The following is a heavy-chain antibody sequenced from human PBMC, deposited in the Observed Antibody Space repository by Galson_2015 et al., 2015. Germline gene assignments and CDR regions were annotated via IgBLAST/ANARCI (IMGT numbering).Heavy chain of an antibody. J-gene: IGHJ4*02. CDR3: AKYDCSSTSCYPLDH. V-gene: IGHV3-23*01. D-gene: IGHD2-2*01. CDR2: ISGSGGST. CDR1: GFTFSNYA. Sequence: SLRLSCAASGFTFSNYAMTWVRQAPGKGLEWVSTISGSGGSTYYADSLKGLFTISRDNAKNTLYLQMNSLRAEDTAVYSCAKYDCSSTSCYPLDHWGQGTLVTVSS.